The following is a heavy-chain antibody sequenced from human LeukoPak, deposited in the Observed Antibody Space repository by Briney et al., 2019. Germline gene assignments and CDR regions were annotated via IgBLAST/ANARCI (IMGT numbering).Heavy chain of an antibody. D-gene: IGHD3-16*01. Sequence: GASVKVSCKASGVTFSSYAMSWVRQAPGQGLEWMGGIIPMFKTQKYVQKFQDRLTITADESTRTAYMELNSLRSDDTAVYYCARDGGGSVDYWGQGTLITVSS. V-gene: IGHV1-69*13. CDR2: IIPMFKTQ. CDR1: GVTFSSYA. CDR3: ARDGGGSVDY. J-gene: IGHJ4*02.